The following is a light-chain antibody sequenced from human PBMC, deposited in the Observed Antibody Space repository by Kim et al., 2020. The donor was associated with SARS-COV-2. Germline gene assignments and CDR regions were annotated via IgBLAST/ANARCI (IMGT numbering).Light chain of an antibody. V-gene: IGKV3D-15*01. CDR1: QSIVST. CDR2: GAS. CDR3: QQYNDWSPIT. J-gene: IGKJ5*01. Sequence: SPGERVTLSCRASQSIVSTMAWYQQKLGQAPRLLLYGASTRATGIPERFSGSGSGTEFTLTISSLQSEDFAVYYCQQYNDWSPITFGQGTRLEIK.